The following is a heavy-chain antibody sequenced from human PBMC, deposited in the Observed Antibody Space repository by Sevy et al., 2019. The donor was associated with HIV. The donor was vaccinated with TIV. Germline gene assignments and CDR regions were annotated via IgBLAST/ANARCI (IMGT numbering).Heavy chain of an antibody. V-gene: IGHV3-48*03. J-gene: IGHJ4*02. Sequence: GGSLRLSCAASGFRFSSYEMNWVRQAPGKGLEWVASISNSGTNIYYSDSVRGRFTISRDNAKNSLYLQMNSLRAEDTAVYYCVREGVGGYSYSLDCWGQGTLVTVSS. CDR2: ISNSGTNI. CDR3: VREGVGGYSYSLDC. CDR1: GFRFSSYE. D-gene: IGHD5-18*01.